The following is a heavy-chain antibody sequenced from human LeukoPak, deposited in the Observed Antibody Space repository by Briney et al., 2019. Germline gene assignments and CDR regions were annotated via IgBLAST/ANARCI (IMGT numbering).Heavy chain of an antibody. CDR1: GFTFSGHY. CDR2: INPNSGGT. J-gene: IGHJ4*02. Sequence: ASVKVSCKASGFTFSGHYMHWVRQAPGQGLEWMGWINPNSGGTNYAQKFQGRVTMTRDTSISTAYMELSRLRSDDTAVYYCARDIVGATTPDYWGQGTLVTVSS. D-gene: IGHD1-26*01. V-gene: IGHV1-2*02. CDR3: ARDIVGATTPDY.